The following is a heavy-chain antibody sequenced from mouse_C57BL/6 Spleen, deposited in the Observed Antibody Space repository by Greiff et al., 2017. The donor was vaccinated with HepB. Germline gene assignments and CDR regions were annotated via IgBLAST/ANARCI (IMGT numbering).Heavy chain of an antibody. CDR1: GYAFSSYW. CDR3: ARDYYGSSYESD. J-gene: IGHJ2*01. D-gene: IGHD1-1*01. V-gene: IGHV1-80*01. Sequence: QVQLKEPGAELVKPGASVKISCKASGYAFSSYWMHWVKQRPGKGLEWIGQIYPRDGDTNYNGKFKGKATLTADKSSSTAYMQLSSLTSEDSAVYICARDYYGSSYESDWGQGTTLTVSS. CDR2: IYPRDGDT.